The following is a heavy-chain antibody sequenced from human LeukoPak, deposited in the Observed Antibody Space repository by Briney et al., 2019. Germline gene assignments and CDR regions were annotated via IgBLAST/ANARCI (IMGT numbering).Heavy chain of an antibody. CDR2: IYTSGST. J-gene: IGHJ6*03. V-gene: IGHV4-61*02. Sequence: SETLSLTCTVSGGSISSGSYYWSWIRQPAGKGLEWIGRIYTSGSTNYNPSLKSRVTISVDTSKNQFSLKLSSVTAADTAVYYCARVGGRYYYYMDVWGKGTTVTVSS. CDR1: GGSISSGSYY. D-gene: IGHD3-16*01. CDR3: ARVGGRYYYYMDV.